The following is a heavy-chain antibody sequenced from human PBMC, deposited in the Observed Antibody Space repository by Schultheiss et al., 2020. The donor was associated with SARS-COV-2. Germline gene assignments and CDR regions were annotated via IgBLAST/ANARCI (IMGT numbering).Heavy chain of an antibody. CDR1: GFTFSSYS. Sequence: GGSLRLSCAASGFTFSSYSMNWVRQAPGKGLEWVSYISSSGSTIYYADSVKGRFTISRDNSKNTLYLQMNSLRAEDTAVYYCARDLVVVVAATLHYYYGMDVWGQGTTVTVSS. D-gene: IGHD2-15*01. CDR3: ARDLVVVVAATLHYYYGMDV. CDR2: ISSSGSTI. J-gene: IGHJ6*02. V-gene: IGHV3-48*01.